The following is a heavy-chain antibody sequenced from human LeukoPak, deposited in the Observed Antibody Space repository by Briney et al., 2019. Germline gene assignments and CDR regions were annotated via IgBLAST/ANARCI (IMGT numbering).Heavy chain of an antibody. CDR1: GFTFSSYW. D-gene: IGHD3-22*01. CDR2: IEQDGSEK. Sequence: PGGSLRLSCAASGFTFSSYWMSWVRQAPGKGLEWVANIEQDGSEKYYVDSVKGRFTISRDNAKNSLYLQMNSLRAEDTAVYYCAREAYYYDSSGSFDYWGQGTLVTVSS. J-gene: IGHJ4*02. CDR3: AREAYYYDSSGSFDY. V-gene: IGHV3-7*01.